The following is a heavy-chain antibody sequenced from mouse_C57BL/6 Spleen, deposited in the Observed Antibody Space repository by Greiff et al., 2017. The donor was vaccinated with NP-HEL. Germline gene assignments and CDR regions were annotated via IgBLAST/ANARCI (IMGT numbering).Heavy chain of an antibody. D-gene: IGHD2-5*01. CDR2: ISSGGSYT. CDR1: GFTFSSYG. Sequence: EVQLQESGGDLVKPGGSLKLSCAASGFTFSSYGMSWVRQTPDKRLEWVATISSGGSYTYYPDSVKGRFTISRDNAKNTLYLQMSSLKSEDTAMDYCARHALYYSKKRAYYFDYWGQGTTLTVSS. J-gene: IGHJ2*01. V-gene: IGHV5-6*01. CDR3: ARHALYYSKKRAYYFDY.